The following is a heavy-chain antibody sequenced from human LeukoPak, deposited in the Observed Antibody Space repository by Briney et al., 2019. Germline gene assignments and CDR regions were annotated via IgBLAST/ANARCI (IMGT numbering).Heavy chain of an antibody. CDR3: VRDYCSGGSCYESKWFDP. J-gene: IGHJ5*02. Sequence: GGSLRLSCAASGFTFSKYGMHWVRQAPGKGLEWVAVIWFDGINTNHADSVKGRFTVCRDNSKNTLFLQMNSLRAEDTAVYFCVRDYCSGGSCYESKWFDPWGQGTLVTVSS. D-gene: IGHD2-15*01. V-gene: IGHV3-33*01. CDR1: GFTFSKYG. CDR2: IWFDGINT.